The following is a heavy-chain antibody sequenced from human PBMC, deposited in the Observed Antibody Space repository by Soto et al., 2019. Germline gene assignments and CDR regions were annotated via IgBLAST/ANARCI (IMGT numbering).Heavy chain of an antibody. V-gene: IGHV3-23*01. CDR1: GFTFNMYA. Sequence: PVGSLRLSCAASGFTFNMYAISWVRQAPGKRLEWVAGIGGSGANTYYADFVKGRFTISRDNPKNTLYLQMDSLRAEDTATYYCARTITGYFWAGAYWGQGTLVTVSS. D-gene: IGHD5-12*01. CDR3: ARTITGYFWAGAY. J-gene: IGHJ4*02. CDR2: IGGSGANT.